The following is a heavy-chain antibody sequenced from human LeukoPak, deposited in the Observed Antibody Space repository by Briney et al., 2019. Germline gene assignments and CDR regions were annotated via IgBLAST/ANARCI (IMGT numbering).Heavy chain of an antibody. Sequence: SVKVSCKASGGTFSSYAISWLRQAPGQGLEWMGRIIPILGIANYAQKFQGRVTITADKSTSTAYMELSSLRSEDTAVYYCARELPTTAHYYYYYGMDVWGQGTTVTVSS. CDR1: GGTFSSYA. J-gene: IGHJ6*02. D-gene: IGHD4-11*01. V-gene: IGHV1-69*04. CDR2: IIPILGIA. CDR3: ARELPTTAHYYYYYGMDV.